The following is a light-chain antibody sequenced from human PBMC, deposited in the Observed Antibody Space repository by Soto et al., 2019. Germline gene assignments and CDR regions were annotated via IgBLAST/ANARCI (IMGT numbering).Light chain of an antibody. CDR3: AVRDDSLSGHWV. CDR2: RSD. Sequence: QSVLTQPPSASGTPGQRVTISCSGSSSNIGSNYVSWYQHLPGAAPKLLIYRSDQRPSGVPDRFSGSKSGTSVSLAISGLRSEDEADYFCAVRDDSLSGHWVFGGGTKLTVL. J-gene: IGLJ3*02. V-gene: IGLV1-47*01. CDR1: SSNIGSNY.